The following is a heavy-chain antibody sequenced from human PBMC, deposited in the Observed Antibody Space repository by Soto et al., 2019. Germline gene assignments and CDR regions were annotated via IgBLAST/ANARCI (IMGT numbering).Heavy chain of an antibody. Sequence: QVQLVQSGAEVKKPGSSVKVSCKASGGTFSSYAISWVRQAPGQGLEWMGGIIPIFGTANYAQKFQGRVTITADESTSTAYMELSSLRSEDTAVYYCARGLVYESSGYYYGYFDYWGQGTLVTVSS. V-gene: IGHV1-69*01. J-gene: IGHJ4*02. D-gene: IGHD3-22*01. CDR1: GGTFSSYA. CDR2: IIPIFGTA. CDR3: ARGLVYESSGYYYGYFDY.